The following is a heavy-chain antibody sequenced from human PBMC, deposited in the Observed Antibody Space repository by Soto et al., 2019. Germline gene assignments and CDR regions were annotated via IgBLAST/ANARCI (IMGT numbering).Heavy chain of an antibody. Sequence: GGSLRLSCAASGFTFSSYWMHWVRQAPGKGLVWVSRINSDGSSTSYADSVKGRFTISRDNAKNTLYLQMNSLRAEDTAVYYCAREATGVSKGNFDYWGQGTLVTVSS. V-gene: IGHV3-74*01. CDR3: AREATGVSKGNFDY. J-gene: IGHJ4*02. CDR1: GFTFSSYW. CDR2: INSDGSST. D-gene: IGHD3-10*01.